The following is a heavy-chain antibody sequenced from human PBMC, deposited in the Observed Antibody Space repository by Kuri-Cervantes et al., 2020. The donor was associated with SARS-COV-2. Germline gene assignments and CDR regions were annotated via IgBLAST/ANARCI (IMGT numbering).Heavy chain of an antibody. CDR2: ISYDGSSK. J-gene: IGHJ3*02. Sequence: GESLKISCAASGFTFSDSAMHWVRQAPGKGLEWVAFISYDGSSKDYADSVKGRLTISRDNSKNTLYLQMKSLRAEDTAVFYCAREGNEDAFETWGQGTRVTRLL. CDR3: AREGNEDAFET. CDR1: GFTFSDSA. V-gene: IGHV3-30*04.